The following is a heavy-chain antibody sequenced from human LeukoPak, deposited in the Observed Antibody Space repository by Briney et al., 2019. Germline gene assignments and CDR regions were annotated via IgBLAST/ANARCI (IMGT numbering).Heavy chain of an antibody. J-gene: IGHJ4*02. CDR3: AKVASLCTSTSCVRGGFDY. CDR1: GFTFTNHP. V-gene: IGHV3-23*01. Sequence: GGSLRLSCTASGFTFTNHPMSWVRQAPGKGLEWVSALSGSGGSTYYADSVKGRFTIFRDNSKNTLYLQMNSLRAEDTAKYYCAKVASLCTSTSCVRGGFDYWGQGTLVTVSS. CDR2: LSGSGGST. D-gene: IGHD2-2*01.